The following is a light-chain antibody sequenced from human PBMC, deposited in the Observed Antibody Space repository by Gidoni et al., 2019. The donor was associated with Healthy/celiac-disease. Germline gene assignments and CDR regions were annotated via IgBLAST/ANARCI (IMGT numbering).Light chain of an antibody. CDR2: WAS. J-gene: IGKJ2*01. CDR3: QQYYSTPYT. Sequence: DIVMTQSPDSLAVSLGERATINCKSSQSVLYSLNNKNYLAWYQQKPGQPPKLRIYWASTRESGVPDRFSGSGSGTDFTLTISSLQAEDVAVYYCQQYYSTPYTFGQGTKLEIK. CDR1: QSVLYSLNNKNY. V-gene: IGKV4-1*01.